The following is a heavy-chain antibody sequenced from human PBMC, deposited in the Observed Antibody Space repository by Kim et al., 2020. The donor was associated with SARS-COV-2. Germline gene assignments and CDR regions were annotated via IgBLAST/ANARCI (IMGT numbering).Heavy chain of an antibody. CDR2: ISGSGDRT. CDR1: GFTFTTYA. V-gene: IGHV3-23*01. CDR3: AKDYGWAIYPKKVNC. D-gene: IGHD3-10*01. Sequence: GGSLRLSCAASGFTFTTYAMSWVRQAPGKGLEWVSGISGSGDRTYYADSVKGRFSISTDESKNTLYLQMSSLTAEDTAVYYCAKDYGWAIYPKKVNCWARGT. J-gene: IGHJ4*02.